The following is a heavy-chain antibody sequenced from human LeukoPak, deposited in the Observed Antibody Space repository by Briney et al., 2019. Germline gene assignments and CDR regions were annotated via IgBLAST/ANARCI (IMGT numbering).Heavy chain of an antibody. CDR2: ISAYNGNT. CDR3: AMHSSGWYQDY. D-gene: IGHD6-19*01. J-gene: IGHJ4*02. CDR1: GYTFTSYG. Sequence: ASVKVSCKASGYTFTSYGISWVRQAPGQGLEWMGWISAYNGNTNYAQKLQGRVTMTTDTSTSTACMELRSLRSDDTAVYYCAMHSSGWYQDYWGQGTLVTVSS. V-gene: IGHV1-18*01.